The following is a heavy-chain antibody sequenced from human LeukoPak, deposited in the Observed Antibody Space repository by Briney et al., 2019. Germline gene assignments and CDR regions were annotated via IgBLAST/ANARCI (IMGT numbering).Heavy chain of an antibody. V-gene: IGHV3-53*01. Sequence: GGSLRLSCAASGFTVSSNYMSWVRQAPGRGLEWVSVIYSGGSTYYADSVKGRFTISRDNSKNTPYLQMNSLRAEDTAVYYCARERATVTTLSYYYMDVWGKGTTVTVSS. CDR3: ARERATVTTLSYYYMDV. CDR1: GFTVSSNY. CDR2: IYSGGST. D-gene: IGHD4-17*01. J-gene: IGHJ6*03.